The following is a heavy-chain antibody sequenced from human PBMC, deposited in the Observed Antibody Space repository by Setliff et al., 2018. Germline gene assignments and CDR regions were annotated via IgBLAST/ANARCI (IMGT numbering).Heavy chain of an antibody. J-gene: IGHJ4*02. CDR1: GLNFNDAW. D-gene: IGHD3-22*01. V-gene: IGHV3-15*04. Sequence: SCATSGLNFNDAWVNWVRQAPGKGLEWVGRIESKSAGDSTVYAAPVKGRFTISRDDSKNTLYLQMNSLKTEDTAVYYCTTDRGYYDSSGYYEYWGQGTLVTVSS. CDR3: TTDRGYYDSSGYYEY. CDR2: IESKSAGDST.